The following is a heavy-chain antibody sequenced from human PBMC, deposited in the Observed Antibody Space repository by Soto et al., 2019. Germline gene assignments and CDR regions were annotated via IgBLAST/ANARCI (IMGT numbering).Heavy chain of an antibody. D-gene: IGHD2-21*02. J-gene: IGHJ5*02. CDR1: GFIFRNYY. CDR3: AIVTQNPSTRRAS. CDR2: IDESGGST. V-gene: IGHV3-23*01. Sequence: EVQLSESGGGLVQPGESLRLSCAASGFIFRNYYMSCVRQAPGKGPEWVSGIDESGGSTYYADSVKGRVTISRDNSKNPLYLQTNGLRAQDPAIYYCAIVTQNPSTRRASWGQGTLVTVSS.